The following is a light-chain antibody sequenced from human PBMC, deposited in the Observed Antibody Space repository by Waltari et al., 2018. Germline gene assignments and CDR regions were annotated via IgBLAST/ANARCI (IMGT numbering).Light chain of an antibody. Sequence: EIVLTQSPGTLSLSPGERDTLSCRASQSFGSNSLGWYQQKPGQAPRLLIYGASSRATGIPDRFSGSGSGTDFILTITRLEPEDFAVYYCQQYGSSPQTFGQGTKLEIK. CDR1: QSFGSNS. J-gene: IGKJ2*01. CDR3: QQYGSSPQT. CDR2: GAS. V-gene: IGKV3-20*01.